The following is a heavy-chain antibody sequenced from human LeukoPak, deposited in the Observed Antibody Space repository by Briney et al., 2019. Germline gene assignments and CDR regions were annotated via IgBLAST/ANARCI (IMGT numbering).Heavy chain of an antibody. CDR3: ARESGSSLIAGLNAFDI. J-gene: IGHJ3*02. CDR2: IIPIFGTA. CDR1: GGTFSSYA. V-gene: IGHV1-69*05. D-gene: IGHD6-13*01. Sequence: SVKVSCKASGGTFSSYAISWVRQAPGQGLGWMGGIIPIFGTANYAQKFQGRVTITTDESTSTAYMELSSLRSEDTAVYYCARESGSSLIAGLNAFDIWGQGTMVTVSS.